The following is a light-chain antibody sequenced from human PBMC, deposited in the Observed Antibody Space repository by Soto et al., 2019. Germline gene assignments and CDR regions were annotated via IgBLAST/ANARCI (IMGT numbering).Light chain of an antibody. CDR2: AAS. CDR3: QQYTNWPLN. Sequence: DIQMTQSPSSLSASVGDRVTITCRASQNIIFYLNWYQQKPGKAPKLLIYAASNLQSGVPSRFSGSGSGTDFTLTISSLQPDDFETYFCQQYTNWPLNFGQATGL. J-gene: IGKJ5*01. CDR1: QNIIFY. V-gene: IGKV1-39*01.